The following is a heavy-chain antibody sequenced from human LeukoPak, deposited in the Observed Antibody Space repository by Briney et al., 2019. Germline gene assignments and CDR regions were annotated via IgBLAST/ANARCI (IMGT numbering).Heavy chain of an antibody. CDR2: IYYNGIT. CDR1: GGSISPYN. J-gene: IGHJ4*02. D-gene: IGHD3-16*01. Sequence: PSETLSLTCSVSGGSISPYNWNWIRQTPGKGLEWIGFIYYNGITKYNPSLEGRVTMSVDTSKNQFSLNLNSVTAADTAVYYCARGPSGGSGHDYWGQGTLVTVSS. V-gene: IGHV4-59*12. CDR3: ARGPSGGSGHDY.